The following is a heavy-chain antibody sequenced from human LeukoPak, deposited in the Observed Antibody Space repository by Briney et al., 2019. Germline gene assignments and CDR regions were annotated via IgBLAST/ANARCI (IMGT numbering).Heavy chain of an antibody. CDR3: ARARSTGYYVADY. Sequence: PGGSLRLSCAASGFTFSNAWMSWVRQAPGKGLEWVSGINWNGGSTGYADSVKGRFTISRDNAKNSLYLQMNSLRAEDTALYYCARARSTGYYVADYWGQGTLVTVSS. CDR2: INWNGGST. J-gene: IGHJ4*02. CDR1: GFTFSNAW. D-gene: IGHD3-9*01. V-gene: IGHV3-20*04.